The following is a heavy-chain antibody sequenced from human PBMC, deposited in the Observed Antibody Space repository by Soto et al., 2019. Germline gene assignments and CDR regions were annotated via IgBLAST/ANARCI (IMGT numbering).Heavy chain of an antibody. V-gene: IGHV4-30-4*01. D-gene: IGHD4-17*01. Sequence: PSETLSLTCPVSGGSISSGDYYWSWIRQPPGKGLEWIGYIYYSGSTYYNPSLKSRVTISVDTSKNQFSLKLSSVTAADTAVYYCARGDYGVFDDAYDIWGHGTMVTVS. CDR2: IYYSGST. J-gene: IGHJ3*02. CDR3: ARGDYGVFDDAYDI. CDR1: GGSISSGDYY.